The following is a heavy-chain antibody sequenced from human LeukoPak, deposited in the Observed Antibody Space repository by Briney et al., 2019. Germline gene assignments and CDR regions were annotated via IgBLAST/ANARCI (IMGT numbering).Heavy chain of an antibody. V-gene: IGHV4-34*01. D-gene: IGHD3-22*01. CDR1: GGSFSGYY. CDR3: ARGLGYYDSSGQY. J-gene: IGHJ4*02. CDR2: INHSGST. Sequence: SETLSLTCAVYGGSFSGYYWSWIRQPPGKGVEWIGEINHSGSTNYNPSLKSRVTISVDTSKNQFSLKLSSVTAADTAVYYCARGLGYYDSSGQYWGQGTLVTVSS.